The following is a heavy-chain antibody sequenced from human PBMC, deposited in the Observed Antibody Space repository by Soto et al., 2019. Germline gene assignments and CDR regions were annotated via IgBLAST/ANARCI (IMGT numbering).Heavy chain of an antibody. V-gene: IGHV4-4*02. CDR2: IHPGRGV. CDR3: ARYSAASGTYYFDY. Sequence: PSETLSLTCSFSDASISTTLWWSWVRRPPGRGLEWIGEIHPGRGVNYNPSLKSRLTLSVDQSNNQFSLRLASLTAADTAIYYCARYSAASGTYYFDYWGQGTLVTVSS. CDR1: DASISTTLW. J-gene: IGHJ4*02. D-gene: IGHD6-13*01.